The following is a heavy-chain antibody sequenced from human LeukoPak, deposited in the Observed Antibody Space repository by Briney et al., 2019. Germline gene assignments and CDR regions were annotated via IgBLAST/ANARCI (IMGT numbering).Heavy chain of an antibody. CDR1: GGSISSGDYY. CDR3: ARSTAAAGTTDY. V-gene: IGHV4-30-4*01. J-gene: IGHJ4*02. D-gene: IGHD6-13*01. Sequence: SETLSLTCTVSGGSISSGDYYWSWIRQPPGKGLEWIGYIYYSGSTYYNPSLKSRVTISVDTSKNQFSLKLSSVTAADTAVYYCARSTAAAGTTDYWGQGTLVTVSS. CDR2: IYYSGST.